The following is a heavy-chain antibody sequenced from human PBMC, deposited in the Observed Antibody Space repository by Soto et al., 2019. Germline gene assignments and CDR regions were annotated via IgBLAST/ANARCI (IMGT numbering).Heavy chain of an antibody. D-gene: IGHD1-1*01. CDR2: IFYSGTT. CDR3: ARGVLY. CDR1: GGSIGSGGYF. Sequence: PSETLSLTCTVSGGSIGSGGYFWSWIRQPPGKGLEWIGNIFYSGTTYYNPSLKSRVTISVDTSKNQFSLKLSSVTAADTAVYFCARGVLYWGQGTLVTVSS. V-gene: IGHV4-31*03. J-gene: IGHJ4*02.